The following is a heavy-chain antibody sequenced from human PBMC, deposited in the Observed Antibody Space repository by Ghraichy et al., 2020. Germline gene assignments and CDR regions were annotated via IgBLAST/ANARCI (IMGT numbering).Heavy chain of an antibody. J-gene: IGHJ5*02. CDR2: IYYSGST. Sequence: TLSLTCTVSGGSISGSNFFWGWIRQPPGKGLEWIGSIYYSGSTYYNPSLKSRVTISVDTSKNQFSLNLSPVTAADTAVYFCAGLPPVGGTRNQPKFDPGGQGTLVTVSS. CDR1: GGSISGSNFF. V-gene: IGHV4-39*01. D-gene: IGHD1-26*01. CDR3: AGLPPVGGTRNQPKFDP.